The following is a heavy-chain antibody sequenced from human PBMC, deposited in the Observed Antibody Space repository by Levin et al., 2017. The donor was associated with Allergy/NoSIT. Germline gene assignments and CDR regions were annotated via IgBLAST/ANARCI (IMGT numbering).Heavy chain of an antibody. V-gene: IGHV1-2*02. D-gene: IGHD2-15*01. CDR1: ANTFNVNY. CDR2: INPNNGDS. J-gene: IGHJ4*02. Sequence: ASVKVSCKTSANTFNVNYFHWVRQAPGQGLEWMGWINPNNGDSDTAKNFRGRVTMTRDMSITTVYMDVSRLTSDDTAMYFCMIGAATRGWFWGQGSLVPVSS. CDR3: MIGAATRGWF.